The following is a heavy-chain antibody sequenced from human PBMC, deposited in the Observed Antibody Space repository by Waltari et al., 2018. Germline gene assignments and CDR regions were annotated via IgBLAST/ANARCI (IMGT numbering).Heavy chain of an antibody. Sequence: EVQLLESGGGLVQPGGSLRLSCAASGFTFSSYAMSWVRQAPGKGLEWVAAMSGSGGSTYYADSVKGRVTISGDNSKNTLYLQMNSLRAEDTAVYYCAKGIVVVITYWGQGTLVTVSS. D-gene: IGHD3-22*01. CDR1: GFTFSSYA. CDR3: AKGIVVVITY. CDR2: MSGSGGST. V-gene: IGHV3-23*01. J-gene: IGHJ4*02.